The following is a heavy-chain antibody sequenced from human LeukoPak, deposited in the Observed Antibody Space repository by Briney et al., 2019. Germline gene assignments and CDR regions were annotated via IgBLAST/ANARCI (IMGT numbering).Heavy chain of an antibody. CDR3: AKEMGRGYLGGVFVI. V-gene: IGHV3-43*02. CDR1: GFNFDDYA. Sequence: GRSLRLSCAASGFNFDDYAMHSVRQAPGKGLEWVSLISVDGDSTYYADSVKGRFTISRDNSKNSLYLQMNSLRAEDNGLYYCAKEMGRGYLGGVFVIWGQGTMVTVSS. J-gene: IGHJ3*02. D-gene: IGHD3-10*01. CDR2: ISVDGDST.